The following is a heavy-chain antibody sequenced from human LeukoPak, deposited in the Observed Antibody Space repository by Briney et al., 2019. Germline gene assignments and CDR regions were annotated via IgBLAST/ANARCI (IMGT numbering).Heavy chain of an antibody. D-gene: IGHD4-17*01. J-gene: IGHJ5*02. Sequence: GGSLRLSCAASGFTFSSYSMNWVRQAPGKGLEWVSSISSSRSYIYYADSVKGRFTISRDNAKNSLYLQMNSLRAEDTAVYYCARDYGPMDYGDPRWFDPWGQGTLVTVSS. CDR3: ARDYGPMDYGDPRWFDP. CDR2: ISSSRSYI. V-gene: IGHV3-21*01. CDR1: GFTFSSYS.